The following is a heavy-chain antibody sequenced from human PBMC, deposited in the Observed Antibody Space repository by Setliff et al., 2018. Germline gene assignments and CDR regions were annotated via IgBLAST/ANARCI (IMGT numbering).Heavy chain of an antibody. CDR1: GFTFNNFA. Sequence: GGSLRLSCAASGFTFNNFAMHWVRQAPGKGLEWVAVIWYDGSNKYYADSVKGRFTISRDNSKNTLFLQMNSLRAEDTAVYYCAKDSRYCSGGSCSEPDAFDIWGQGTMVTVSS. CDR3: AKDSRYCSGGSCSEPDAFDI. CDR2: IWYDGSNK. V-gene: IGHV3-33*06. J-gene: IGHJ3*02. D-gene: IGHD2-15*01.